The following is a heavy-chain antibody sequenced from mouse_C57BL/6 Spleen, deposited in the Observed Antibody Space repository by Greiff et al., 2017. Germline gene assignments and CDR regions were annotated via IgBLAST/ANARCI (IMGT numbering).Heavy chain of an antibody. V-gene: IGHV1-64*01. Sequence: QVQLQQSGAELVKPGASVKLSCKASGYTFTSYWMHWVQQRPGQGLEWIGMTHPSSGSTNYNEKFTSKAILTVENSSSTAYMQLSSLTSEDSAVYYGATGTGFAYWGQGTLVTVSA. J-gene: IGHJ3*01. CDR2: THPSSGST. CDR1: GYTFTSYW. CDR3: ATGTGFAY. D-gene: IGHD4-1*01.